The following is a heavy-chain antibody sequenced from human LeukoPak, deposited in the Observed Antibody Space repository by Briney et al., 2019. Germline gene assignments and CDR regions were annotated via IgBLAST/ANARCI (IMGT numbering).Heavy chain of an antibody. CDR3: ATEPLRLRLGDTSTDY. D-gene: IGHD3-16*01. Sequence: ASVRVSCKASGYTFTSYGFSWVRQAHGQGLEWMGWISAYNGNTNYAQKFQGRVTMTTDTSTSTAYMELRSLRSDDTAVYYCATEPLRLRLGDTSTDYWGQGTLVTVSS. V-gene: IGHV1-18*04. J-gene: IGHJ4*02. CDR1: GYTFTSYG. CDR2: ISAYNGNT.